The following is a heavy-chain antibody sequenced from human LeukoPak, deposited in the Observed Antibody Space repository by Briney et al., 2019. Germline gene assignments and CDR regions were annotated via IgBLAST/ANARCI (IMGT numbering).Heavy chain of an antibody. V-gene: IGHV4-34*01. CDR2: INHSGST. Sequence: PSETLSLTCAVYGGSFSGYYWSWIRQPPGKGLEWIGEINHSGSTNYNPSLKSRVTISVDTSKNQFSLKLSSVTAADTAVYYCARGGQWLVHGACLDYWGQGTLVTVSS. CDR1: GGSFSGYY. CDR3: ARGGQWLVHGACLDY. D-gene: IGHD6-19*01. J-gene: IGHJ4*02.